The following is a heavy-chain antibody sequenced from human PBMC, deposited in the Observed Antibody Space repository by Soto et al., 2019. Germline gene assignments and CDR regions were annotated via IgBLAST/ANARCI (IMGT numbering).Heavy chain of an antibody. J-gene: IGHJ6*02. CDR1: GGSISSYY. Sequence: SETLSLTCTVSGGSISSYYWSWIRRPPGKGLEWIGYIYNSGSTHSNPSLQSRVTISVDTSKDQFSLKLSSVTAADTGIYYCARARITMVREVIKYNMDVWGQGTTVTVSS. CDR3: ARARITMVREVIKYNMDV. D-gene: IGHD3-10*01. CDR2: IYNSGST. V-gene: IGHV4-59*01.